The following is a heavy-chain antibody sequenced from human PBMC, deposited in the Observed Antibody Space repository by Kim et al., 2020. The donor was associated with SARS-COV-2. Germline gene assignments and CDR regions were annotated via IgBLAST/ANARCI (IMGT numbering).Heavy chain of an antibody. V-gene: IGHV1-46*01. J-gene: IGHJ6*02. CDR3: ARSYFPHAPPYSSSWYASYYGMDV. CDR1: GYTFTSYY. D-gene: IGHD6-13*01. CDR2: INPSGGST. Sequence: ASVKVSCKASGYTFTSYYMHWVRQAPGQGLEWMGIINPSGGSTSYAQKFQGRVTMTRDTSTSTVYMELSSLRSEDTAVYYCARSYFPHAPPYSSSWYASYYGMDVWGQGTTVTVSS.